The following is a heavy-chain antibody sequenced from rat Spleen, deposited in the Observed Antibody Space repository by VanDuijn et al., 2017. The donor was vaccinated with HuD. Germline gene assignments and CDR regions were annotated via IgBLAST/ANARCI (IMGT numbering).Heavy chain of an antibody. CDR3: AVAGYGY. CDR2: INSDGDIT. D-gene: IGHD4-3*01. J-gene: IGHJ2*01. Sequence: EVQLVETGGGLVQPGRSLKLSCVASGFTFSSYWMYWIRQAPGKGLEWVSSINSDGDITYYPDSVKGRFTISRDNSVNTVYLQVNSLRSEDTATYYCAVAGYGYWGQGVMVTVSS. V-gene: IGHV5-58*01. CDR1: GFTFSSYW.